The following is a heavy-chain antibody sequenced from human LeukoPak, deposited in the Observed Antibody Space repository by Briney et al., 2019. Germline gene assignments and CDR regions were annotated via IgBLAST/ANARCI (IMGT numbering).Heavy chain of an antibody. V-gene: IGHV4-38-2*02. Sequence: SETLSLTCTVSGYSISSGYYWGWIRQPPGKGLEWIGSIYHGRNSYYNPSLRSRVTMSVDTTKNQFSLKLNFVTAADTAVYYCAREGGSASSEVYWGQGTLVTVSS. D-gene: IGHD2-15*01. CDR2: IYHGRNS. J-gene: IGHJ4*02. CDR1: GYSISSGYY. CDR3: AREGGSASSEVY.